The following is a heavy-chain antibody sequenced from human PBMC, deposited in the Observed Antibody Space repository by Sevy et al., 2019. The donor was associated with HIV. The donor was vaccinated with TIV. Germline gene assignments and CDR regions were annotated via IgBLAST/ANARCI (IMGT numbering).Heavy chain of an antibody. V-gene: IGHV3-30*18. J-gene: IGHJ4*02. Sequence: GGCLRLSCAASGFTFSSYGMHWVRQAPGKGLEWVAVISYDGSNKYYADSVKGRFTISRDNSKNTLYLQMNSLRAEDTAVYYCAKDLREHYYGSAAPDDYWGQGTLVTVSS. D-gene: IGHD3-10*01. CDR2: ISYDGSNK. CDR3: AKDLREHYYGSAAPDDY. CDR1: GFTFSSYG.